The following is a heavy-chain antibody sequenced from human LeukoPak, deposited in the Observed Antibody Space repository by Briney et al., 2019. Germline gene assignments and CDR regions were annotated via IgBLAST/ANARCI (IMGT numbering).Heavy chain of an antibody. D-gene: IGHD3-10*01. CDR1: GFIFSNYA. CDR3: AKPFGSDSSYQAFDS. J-gene: IGHJ4*02. Sequence: GGSLRLSCAASGFIFSNYAMSWVRQAPGKGLEWVSSFDTLDGLTNYAGSVKGRFTISRDNSKNTLYLQMNSLTAEDTAVYYCAKPFGSDSSYQAFDSWGQGTLVTVSS. CDR2: FDTLDGLT. V-gene: IGHV3-23*01.